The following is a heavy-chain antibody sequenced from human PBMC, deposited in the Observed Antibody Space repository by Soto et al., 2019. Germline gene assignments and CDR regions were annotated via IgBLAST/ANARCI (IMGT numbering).Heavy chain of an antibody. CDR2: ISYDGSNK. CDR1: GFTFSSYG. D-gene: IGHD1-26*01. CDR3: AKDAYSVGGDSYYFDY. J-gene: IGHJ4*02. Sequence: GGSLRLSCAASGFTFSSYGMHWVRQAPGKGLEWVAVISYDGSNKYYADSVKGRFTISRDNSKNTLYLQMNSLRAEDTAVYYCAKDAYSVGGDSYYFDYWGQGTLVTVSS. V-gene: IGHV3-30*18.